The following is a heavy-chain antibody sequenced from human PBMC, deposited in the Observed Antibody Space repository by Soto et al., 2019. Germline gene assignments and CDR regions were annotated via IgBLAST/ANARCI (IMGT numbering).Heavy chain of an antibody. V-gene: IGHV4-4*02. CDR3: ARVKEGSSTSGYYYGMDV. CDR2: IYHSGST. J-gene: IGHJ6*02. CDR1: GGSISSSNW. D-gene: IGHD3-10*01. Sequence: SETQSLTCAVSGGSISSSNWWSWVRQPPGKGLEWIGEIYHSGSTNYNPSLKSRVTISVDKSKNQFSLKLSSVTAADTAVYYCARVKEGSSTSGYYYGMDVWGQGTTVTVS.